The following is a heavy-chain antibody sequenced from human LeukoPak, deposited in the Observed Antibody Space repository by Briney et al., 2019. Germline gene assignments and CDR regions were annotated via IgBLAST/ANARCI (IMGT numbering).Heavy chain of an antibody. CDR3: ARDDYDFWSGYPVYNFDL. CDR1: GYTFTSYY. V-gene: IGHV1-46*01. J-gene: IGHJ4*02. Sequence: ASVKVSCKASGYTFTSYYIHWVRQAPGQGLEWMGIINPSGGSTSYAQKFQGRVTMTRDTSTSTVYMELSSLRSEDTAVYYCARDDYDFWSGYPVYNFDLWGQGTVLTVSS. CDR2: INPSGGST. D-gene: IGHD3-3*01.